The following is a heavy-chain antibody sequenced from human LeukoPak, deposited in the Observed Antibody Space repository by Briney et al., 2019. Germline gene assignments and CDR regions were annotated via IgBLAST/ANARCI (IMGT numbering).Heavy chain of an antibody. CDR3: ANGGYCSSSSCYPKWFDP. CDR2: VYHSGST. CDR1: GGSISSYY. J-gene: IGHJ5*02. V-gene: IGHV4-59*01. D-gene: IGHD2-2*01. Sequence: PSETLSLTCSVSGGSISSYYWSWIRQPPGKGLEWIGSVYHSGSTNYNPSLKSRVTMSVDTSKNQFSLQLRSVTAADTAVDYCANGGYCSSSSCYPKWFDPWGQGTLVTVSS.